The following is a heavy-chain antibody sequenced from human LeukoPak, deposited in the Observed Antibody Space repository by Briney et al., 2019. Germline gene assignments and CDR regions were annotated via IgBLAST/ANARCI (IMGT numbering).Heavy chain of an antibody. V-gene: IGHV4-39*01. J-gene: IGHJ6*03. D-gene: IGHD2-15*01. Sequence: SETLSLTCTVSGGSISSSSYYWGWIRQPPGKGLERIGSIYYSGSTYYNPSLKSRVTISVDTSKNQFSLKLSSVTAADTAVYYCARQWGVAAIDYYMDVWGKGTTVTVSS. CDR2: IYYSGST. CDR1: GGSISSSSYY. CDR3: ARQWGVAAIDYYMDV.